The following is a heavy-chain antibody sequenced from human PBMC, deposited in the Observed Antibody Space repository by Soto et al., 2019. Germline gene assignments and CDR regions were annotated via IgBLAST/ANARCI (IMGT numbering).Heavy chain of an antibody. CDR3: ASHYDMWSGYLSPVDY. V-gene: IGHV3-11*01. D-gene: IGHD3-3*01. CDR2: IDTSGTKI. CDR1: GXTXXXYY. Sequence: QVQLVESGGDLVKPGGSLRLSCAXSGXTXXXYYMSWIRQAPGKGLEWISYIDTSGTKIYYADSVKGRFTITRDNAKNSLYLEMNSLRDEDTAVYYCASHYDMWSGYLSPVDYWGQGTLVTVSS. J-gene: IGHJ4*02.